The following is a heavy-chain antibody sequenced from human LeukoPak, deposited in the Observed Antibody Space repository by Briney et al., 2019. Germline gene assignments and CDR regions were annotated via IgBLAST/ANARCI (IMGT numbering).Heavy chain of an antibody. D-gene: IGHD3-22*01. Sequence: PSETLSLTCTVSGYSISSGYYWAWIRPPPGKGLEWIGSIYHSGSTYYNPSLKSRVTISVDTSKNQFSLNLSSVTAADTAVYYCARMETSSGYFSYFDYWGQGTLVTVSS. CDR2: IYHSGST. V-gene: IGHV4-38-2*02. J-gene: IGHJ4*02. CDR3: ARMETSSGYFSYFDY. CDR1: GYSISSGYY.